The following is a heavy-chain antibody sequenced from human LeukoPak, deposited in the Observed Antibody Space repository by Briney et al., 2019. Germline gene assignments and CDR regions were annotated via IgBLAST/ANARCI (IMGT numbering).Heavy chain of an antibody. Sequence: QPGGSLRLSCAASGFTVSSNYISWVRQAPGKGLEGVSLIYSCGTTYFAGSGEGRFNISRDSSKTTLYLQMNSLRAEDTAVYYCAVWAAAGTNAARSDSWGQGNLVTVSS. J-gene: IGHJ4*02. D-gene: IGHD6-13*01. CDR1: GFTVSSNY. CDR2: IYSCGTT. V-gene: IGHV3-53*01. CDR3: AVWAAAGTNAARSDS.